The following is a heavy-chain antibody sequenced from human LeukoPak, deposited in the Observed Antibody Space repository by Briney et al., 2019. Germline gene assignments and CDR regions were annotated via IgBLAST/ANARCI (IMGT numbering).Heavy chain of an antibody. CDR2: IKQDGSEK. D-gene: IGHD1-1*01. CDR3: AEAPTYKHYFDF. J-gene: IGHJ4*02. CDR1: GFTFSSYW. Sequence: GGSLRLSCAASGFTFSSYWMSWVRQAPGKGLEWVANIKQDGSEKYYVDSVKGRFTISRDNSKNTLYLQMNSLRAEDTAVYYCAEAPTYKHYFDFWGQGTLVTVSS. V-gene: IGHV3-7*03.